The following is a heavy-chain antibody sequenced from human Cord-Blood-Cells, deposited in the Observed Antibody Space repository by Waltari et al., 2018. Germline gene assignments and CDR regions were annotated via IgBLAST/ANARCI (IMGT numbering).Heavy chain of an antibody. CDR2: INQSGST. V-gene: IGHV4-34*01. CDR3: ARGLRITMVRGVIPFDY. CDR1: GGSFSGYY. D-gene: IGHD3-10*01. J-gene: IGHJ4*02. Sequence: QVQLQQWGAGLLKPSETLSLTCAVYGGSFSGYYWSWIRQPPRKGLEWIGEINQSGSTNYNPSLKSRVTISVDTSKNQFSLKLSSVTAADTAVYYCARGLRITMVRGVIPFDYWGQGTLVTVSS.